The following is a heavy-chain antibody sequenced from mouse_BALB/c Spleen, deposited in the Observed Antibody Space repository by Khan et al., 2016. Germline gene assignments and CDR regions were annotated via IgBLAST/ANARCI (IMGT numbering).Heavy chain of an antibody. CDR1: GYSFTRYW. J-gene: IGHJ4*01. CDR2: IHPSDSER. V-gene: IGHV1-61*01. Sequence: QMQLQQPGTELVRPGASVKLSCKASGYSFTRYWMNWVKQRPGQGLEWIGMIHPSDSERRLNQKFKDKATLTVDNSSSIAYMQLSSPTSEDSAVYSCTGSAYGNHHYCAIPYGRPGTAATVAA. D-gene: IGHD2-1*01. CDR3: TGSAYGNHHYCAIPY.